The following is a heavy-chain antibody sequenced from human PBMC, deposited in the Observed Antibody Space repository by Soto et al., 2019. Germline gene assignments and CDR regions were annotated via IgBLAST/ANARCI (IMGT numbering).Heavy chain of an antibody. CDR2: ISAYNGNT. CDR3: AREIIAAAGTGYYGMDV. J-gene: IGHJ6*02. Sequence: ASVKVSCKASGYTFTSYGIIWVRQAPGQGLEWMGWISAYNGNTNYAQKLQGRVTMTTDTSTSTAYMELRSLRSDDTAVYYCAREIIAAAGTGYYGMDVWGQGTTVTVSS. D-gene: IGHD6-13*01. CDR1: GYTFTSYG. V-gene: IGHV1-18*01.